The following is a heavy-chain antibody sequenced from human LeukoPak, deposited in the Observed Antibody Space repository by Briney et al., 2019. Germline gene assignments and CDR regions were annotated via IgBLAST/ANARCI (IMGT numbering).Heavy chain of an antibody. CDR3: ARVAGSIDY. Sequence: ASVKVSCKASGGTFSSYAINWVRQATGQGLEWMGWMNLKSGYTGYAQEFQGRVTITSDTSTSTVYMELGSLRSDDTAVYYCARVAGSIDYWGQGTLVTVSS. D-gene: IGHD1-26*01. V-gene: IGHV1-8*03. J-gene: IGHJ4*02. CDR1: GGTFSSYA. CDR2: MNLKSGYT.